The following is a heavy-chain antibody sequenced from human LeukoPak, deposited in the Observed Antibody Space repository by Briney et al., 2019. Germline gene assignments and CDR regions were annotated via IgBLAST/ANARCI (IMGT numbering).Heavy chain of an antibody. CDR2: ISWNSGSI. D-gene: IGHD2-15*01. V-gene: IGHV3-9*01. CDR1: GFTFDDYA. J-gene: IGHJ6*02. CDR3: TKDRGCSGGSCYNGPRYYYYYGMDV. Sequence: GGSLRLSCAASGFTFDDYAMHWVRQAPGKGLEWVSGISWNSGSIGYADSVKGRFTISRDNAKNSLYLQMNSLRAEDTALYYCTKDRGCSGGSCYNGPRYYYYYGMDVWGQGTTVTVSS.